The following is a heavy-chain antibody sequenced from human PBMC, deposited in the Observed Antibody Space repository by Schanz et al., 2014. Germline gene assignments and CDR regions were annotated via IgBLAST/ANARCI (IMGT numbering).Heavy chain of an antibody. J-gene: IGHJ3*02. V-gene: IGHV3-23*04. Sequence: EVQLVESGGGLAQPGGSLRLSCAASGFTLSNYAMSWVRQAPGKGLEWVSALSEGGGGTHYADSVRGRFTISRDNAKNSLYLQMNGLRAEDTAVYYCARVALPGYSSPRDAFDIWGQGTMVTVSS. CDR3: ARVALPGYSSPRDAFDI. D-gene: IGHD5-18*01. CDR2: LSEGGGGT. CDR1: GFTLSNYA.